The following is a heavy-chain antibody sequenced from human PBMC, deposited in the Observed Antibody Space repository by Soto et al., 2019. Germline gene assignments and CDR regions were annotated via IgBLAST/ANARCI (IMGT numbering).Heavy chain of an antibody. J-gene: IGHJ6*02. CDR1: GFPFSKFA. V-gene: IGHV3-23*01. CDR2: ISDSGHNV. CDR3: AKQFVDV. Sequence: GGSLRLSCAASGFPFSKFAMNWVRLPPGKGLEWVSGISDSGHNVVYAEAVRGRFTISRDNSKNILYLQMDRLTVDDSAVYFCAKQFVDVWGQGTTVTVSS.